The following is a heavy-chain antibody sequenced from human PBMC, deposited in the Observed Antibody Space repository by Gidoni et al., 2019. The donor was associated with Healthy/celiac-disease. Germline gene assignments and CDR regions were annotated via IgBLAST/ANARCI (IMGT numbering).Heavy chain of an antibody. CDR2: MSGSGGST. Sequence: EVQLLESGGGLVQPGRYLRLYCAASGFTFISYAMSCVRQAPVKGLAWVSAMSGSGGSTYYADSVKGRFTISRDNSNNTLYLQMKSLRAEDTAVYYCAKYPTVTTLDYFDYWGQGTLVTVSS. CDR1: GFTFISYA. J-gene: IGHJ4*02. V-gene: IGHV3-23*01. D-gene: IGHD4-17*01. CDR3: AKYPTVTTLDYFDY.